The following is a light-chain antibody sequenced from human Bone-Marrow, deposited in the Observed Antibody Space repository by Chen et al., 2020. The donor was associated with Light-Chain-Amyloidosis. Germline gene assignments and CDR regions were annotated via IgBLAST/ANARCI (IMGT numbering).Light chain of an antibody. V-gene: IGLV6-57*01. J-gene: IGLJ3*02. CDR1: SGSIATNY. Sequence: NFMLTQPHSVSESPGKTVIISCTRSSGSIATNYVQWYQQRPGSSPTTLIYEDDQRTSGVPDRFSGSIDRSSNSASRTISGLKTEDEADYYCQSYQGSSQGVFGGGTKLTVL. CDR2: EDD. CDR3: QSYQGSSQGV.